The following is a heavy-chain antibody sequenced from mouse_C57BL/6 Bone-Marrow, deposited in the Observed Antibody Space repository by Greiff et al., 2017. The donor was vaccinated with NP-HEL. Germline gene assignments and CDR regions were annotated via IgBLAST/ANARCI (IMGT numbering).Heavy chain of an antibody. CDR2: ISNLANST. V-gene: IGHV5-15*01. J-gene: IGHJ1*03. Sequence: EVKLVESGGGLVQPGGSLKLSCAASGFTFSDYGMAWVRQAPRKGPEWVAFISNLANSTYNADTVTGRFTISRENAKNTLYLEMSSLRSEDTAMYYCARRRYFDVWVTGTTVTVSS. CDR3: ARRRYFDV. CDR1: GFTFSDYG.